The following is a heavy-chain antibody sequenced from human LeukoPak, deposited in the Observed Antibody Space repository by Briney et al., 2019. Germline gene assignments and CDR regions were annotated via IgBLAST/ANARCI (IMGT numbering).Heavy chain of an antibody. J-gene: IGHJ5*02. CDR3: ASLSGGERT. D-gene: IGHD7-27*01. CDR1: GGTFTSYA. CDR2: IIPIFGTA. V-gene: IGHV1-69*05. Sequence: ASVTVSFTASGGTFTSYAISWVRQAPGQGIEWMGGIIPIFGTANYEQKFQGRVTITTDESTSTAYMELSSLRSEGTAVYYCASLSGGERTWGQGTLVTVSS.